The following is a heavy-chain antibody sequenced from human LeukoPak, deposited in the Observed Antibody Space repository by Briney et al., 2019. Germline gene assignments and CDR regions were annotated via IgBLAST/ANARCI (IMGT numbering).Heavy chain of an antibody. J-gene: IGHJ3*02. D-gene: IGHD2-2*01. CDR1: GFTFDDYA. Sequence: PGRSLRLSCAASGFTFDDYAMHWVRQAPGKGLEWVSGISWNSGSIGYADSVKGRFTISRDNAKNSLYLQMNSLRAEDMALYYCEKSKGGYRSSTSCPPNDAFDIWGQGTMVTVSS. CDR3: EKSKGGYRSSTSCPPNDAFDI. CDR2: ISWNSGSI. V-gene: IGHV3-9*03.